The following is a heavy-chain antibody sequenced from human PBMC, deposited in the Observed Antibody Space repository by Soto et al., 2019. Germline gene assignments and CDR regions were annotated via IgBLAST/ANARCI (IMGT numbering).Heavy chain of an antibody. CDR2: ISAHNGNT. V-gene: IGHV1-18*01. D-gene: IGHD1-1*01. J-gene: IGHJ4*02. CDR1: GYDFTTYG. CDR3: ARGRYGDY. Sequence: QVHLVQSGAEVKKPGASVKVSCKGSGYDFTTYGITWVRQAPGQGLEWMAWISAHNGNTDYAQKLQGRVTVTRDTYTSTAYLELRSLRSDDTAVYYCARGRYGDYWGQGAPVTGSS.